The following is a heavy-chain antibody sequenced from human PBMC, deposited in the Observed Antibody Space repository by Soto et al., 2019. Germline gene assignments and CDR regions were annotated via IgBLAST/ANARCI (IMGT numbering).Heavy chain of an antibody. CDR1: GFTFSSYT. J-gene: IGHJ4*02. Sequence: PGGSLRLSCAASGFTFSSYTMHWVRQTPGKGLEWVAHISYDGGDKYYADSVKGRFTISRDNSKNTLYLQMNSLRAEDTAVYYCARHSDTAMVTVHYWGQGTLVTVSS. CDR2: ISYDGGDK. CDR3: ARHSDTAMVTVHY. V-gene: IGHV3-30-3*01. D-gene: IGHD5-18*01.